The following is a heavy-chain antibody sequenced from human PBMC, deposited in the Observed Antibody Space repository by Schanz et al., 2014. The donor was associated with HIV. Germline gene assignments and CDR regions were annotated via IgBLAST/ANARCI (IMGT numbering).Heavy chain of an antibody. CDR2: IIPIFGSP. CDR3: ARHLPGGLFSPLNL. D-gene: IGHD3-16*01. Sequence: QVHLVQSGAEVQKPGSSVKVSCKPSGGTFSTYAVSWVRQAPGQGLEYMGGIIPIFGSPKYAQKFQGRVTITADKSTSTAYMELSSLRSEDTAIYYCARHLPGGLFSPLNLWGQGTLVTVSS. J-gene: IGHJ5*02. CDR1: GGTFSTYA. V-gene: IGHV1-69*06.